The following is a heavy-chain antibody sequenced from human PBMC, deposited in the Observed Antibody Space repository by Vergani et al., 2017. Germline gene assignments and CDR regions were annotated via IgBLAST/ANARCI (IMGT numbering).Heavy chain of an antibody. D-gene: IGHD2-2*01. CDR3: AKLGYCSSTSCYGDAFDI. Sequence: EVQLLESGGGLVQPGGSLRLSCAASGFTFSSYAMSWVRQAPGKGLEWVSAISGSGGSTYYADSVKGRFTISSDTSKNTLYLQMNSLRAEDTAVYYCAKLGYCSSTSCYGDAFDIWGQGTMVTVSS. CDR1: GFTFSSYA. J-gene: IGHJ3*02. V-gene: IGHV3-23*01. CDR2: ISGSGGST.